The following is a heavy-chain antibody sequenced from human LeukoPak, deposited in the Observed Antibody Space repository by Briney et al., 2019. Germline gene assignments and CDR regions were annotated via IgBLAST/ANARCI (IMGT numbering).Heavy chain of an antibody. J-gene: IGHJ4*02. CDR1: GFSFSNYS. D-gene: IGHD2-21*02. Sequence: PGGSLRLSCVASGFSFSNYSMSWVRQAPGKGLEWVSYISSSGSTIYYADSVKGRFTISRDNAKNSLYLQMNSLRAEDTAVYYCARDKPLYCGGDCYPDYWGQGTLVTVSS. CDR3: ARDKPLYCGGDCYPDY. V-gene: IGHV3-48*04. CDR2: ISSSGSTI.